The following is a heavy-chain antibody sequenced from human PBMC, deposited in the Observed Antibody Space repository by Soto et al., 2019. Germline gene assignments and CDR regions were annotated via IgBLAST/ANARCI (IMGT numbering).Heavy chain of an antibody. CDR2: ISSNGGST. D-gene: IGHD5-18*01. CDR3: VKLDTAMVTDDRDY. Sequence: PGGSLRLSCSASGFTFSSYAMHWVRQAPGKGLEYVSAISSNGGSTYYADSVKGRFTISRDNSKNTLYLQMSSLRAEDTAVYYCVKLDTAMVTDDRDYWGQGTLVTVSS. V-gene: IGHV3-64D*06. CDR1: GFTFSSYA. J-gene: IGHJ4*02.